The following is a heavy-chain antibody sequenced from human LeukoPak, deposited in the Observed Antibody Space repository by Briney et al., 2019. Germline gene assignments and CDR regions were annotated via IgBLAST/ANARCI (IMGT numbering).Heavy chain of an antibody. CDR1: GYTFTSYY. Sequence: ASVKVSCKASGYTFTSYYMHWVRQAPGQRLEWMGWINAGNGNTKYSQKFQGRVTITRDTSASTAYMELSSLRSEDTAVYYCARWAIKYYYDSSGFIDIWGQGTMVTVSS. CDR2: INAGNGNT. V-gene: IGHV1-3*01. CDR3: ARWAIKYYYDSSGFIDI. J-gene: IGHJ3*02. D-gene: IGHD3-22*01.